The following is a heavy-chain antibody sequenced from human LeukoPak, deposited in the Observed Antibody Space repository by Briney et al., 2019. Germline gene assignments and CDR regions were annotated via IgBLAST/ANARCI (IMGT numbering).Heavy chain of an antibody. D-gene: IGHD5-18*01. Sequence: GGSLRLSCAASGFTFSSYEMNWVRQAPGKGLEWVSYISSSGSTIYYADSVKGRFTISRDNAKNSLYLQMNSLRAEDTAVYYCAREDTAMVNYYYYGLDVWGQGTTVTVSS. V-gene: IGHV3-48*03. CDR3: AREDTAMVNYYYYGLDV. J-gene: IGHJ6*02. CDR2: ISSSGSTI. CDR1: GFTFSSYE.